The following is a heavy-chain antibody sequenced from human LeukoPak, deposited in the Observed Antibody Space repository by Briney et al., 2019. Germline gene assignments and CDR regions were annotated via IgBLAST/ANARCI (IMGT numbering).Heavy chain of an antibody. V-gene: IGHV4-34*01. D-gene: IGHD6-13*01. CDR1: GGSFSGYY. Sequence: SETLSLTCAVYGGSFSGYYWSWIRQPPGKGLEWIGEINHSGSTNYNPSLKSRVTISVDTSKNQFSLKLSSVTAADTAVYYCARQGSSSSSRRFDYWGQGTLVTVSS. J-gene: IGHJ4*02. CDR3: ARQGSSSSSRRFDY. CDR2: INHSGST.